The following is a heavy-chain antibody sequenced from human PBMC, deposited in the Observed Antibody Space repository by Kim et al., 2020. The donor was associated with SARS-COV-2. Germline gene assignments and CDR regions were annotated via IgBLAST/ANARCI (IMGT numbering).Heavy chain of an antibody. CDR3: ARGKQDIVVVVAVYYYYYMDV. V-gene: IGHV4-34*01. D-gene: IGHD2-15*01. CDR2: INHSGST. Sequence: SETLSLTCAVYGGSFSGYYWSWIRQPPGKGLEWIGEINHSGSTNYNPSLKSRGTISVDTSKNQFSLKLSSVTAADTAVYYCARGKQDIVVVVAVYYYYYMDVWGKRTTVTVSS. J-gene: IGHJ6*03. CDR1: GGSFSGYY.